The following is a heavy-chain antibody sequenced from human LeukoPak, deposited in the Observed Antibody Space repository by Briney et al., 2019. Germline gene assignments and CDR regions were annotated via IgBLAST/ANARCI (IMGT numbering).Heavy chain of an antibody. V-gene: IGHV4-34*01. Sequence: SETLSLTCAVYGGPFSGYYWSWIRQPPGKGLEWIGEINHSGSTNYNPSLKSRVTISVDTSKNQFSLKLSSVTAADTAVYYCARLAPGIAAAGTWFDPWGQGTLVTVSS. D-gene: IGHD6-13*01. J-gene: IGHJ5*02. CDR1: GGPFSGYY. CDR2: INHSGST. CDR3: ARLAPGIAAAGTWFDP.